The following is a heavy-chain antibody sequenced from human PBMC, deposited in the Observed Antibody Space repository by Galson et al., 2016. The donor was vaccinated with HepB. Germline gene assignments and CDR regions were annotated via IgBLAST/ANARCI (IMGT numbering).Heavy chain of an antibody. Sequence: SLRLSCAASGITFSRHVMHWVRQAPGKGLEWVAFIWYDGSKKYYGTSVEGRLTISRDNSKNTLYLQMNSLRVEDTAVYYCARGTETSWYGQFDYWGQGTLVTVSS. CDR1: GITFSRHV. CDR3: ARGTETSWYGQFDY. CDR2: IWYDGSKK. D-gene: IGHD2-2*01. J-gene: IGHJ4*02. V-gene: IGHV3-33*01.